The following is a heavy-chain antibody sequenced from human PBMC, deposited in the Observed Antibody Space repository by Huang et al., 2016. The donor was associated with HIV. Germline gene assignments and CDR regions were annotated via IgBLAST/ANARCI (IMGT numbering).Heavy chain of an antibody. CDR3: ARALLLFGLGSPLDF. CDR1: GYTFTTYH. CDR2: IKPSGAST. V-gene: IGHV1-46*01. D-gene: IGHD3-10*01. Sequence: QVQLVQSGAEVKKPGASVKISCKASGYTFTTYHMHWVRQAPGQGLEWIGMIKPSGASTRYAQTFQGRVTMTSDTSTSTVYMELSSLTPEDTAVYYCARALLLFGLGSPLDFWGQGSLVTVSS. J-gene: IGHJ4*02.